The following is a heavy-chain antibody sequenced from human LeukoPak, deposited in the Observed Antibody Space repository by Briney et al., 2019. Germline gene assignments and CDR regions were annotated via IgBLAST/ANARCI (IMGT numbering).Heavy chain of an antibody. CDR2: INSDGSTT. V-gene: IGHV3-74*01. Sequence: GGSLRLSCAASGFTFSNYWMHWVRQAPGKGLVWVSRINSDGSTTSYADSVKGRFTISRDNARKTVYLQMNGLRAEDTAVYYCAREEAPVEGDDAFDIWGQGTMVTVSS. CDR3: AREEAPVEGDDAFDI. CDR1: GFTFSNYW. D-gene: IGHD3-16*01. J-gene: IGHJ3*02.